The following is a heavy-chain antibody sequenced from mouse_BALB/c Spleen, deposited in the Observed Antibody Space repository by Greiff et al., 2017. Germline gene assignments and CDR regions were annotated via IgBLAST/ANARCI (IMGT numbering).Heavy chain of an antibody. CDR1: GYSITSDYA. Sequence: EVKLMESGPGLVKPSQSLSLTCTVTGYSITSDYAWNWIRQFPGNKLEWMGYISYSGSTSYNPSLKSRISITRDTSKNQFFLQLNSVTTEDTATYYCARGSGYRVYFDYWGQGTTLTVSS. CDR2: ISYSGST. J-gene: IGHJ2*01. D-gene: IGHD1-2*01. CDR3: ARGSGYRVYFDY. V-gene: IGHV3-2*02.